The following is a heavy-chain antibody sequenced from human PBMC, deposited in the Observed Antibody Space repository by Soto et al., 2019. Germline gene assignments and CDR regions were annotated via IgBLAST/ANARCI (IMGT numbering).Heavy chain of an antibody. V-gene: IGHV4-59*08. CDR2: IHYTGNI. CDR1: GASISSYF. D-gene: IGHD1-26*01. CDR3: ARHENGGTYPLDN. J-gene: IGHJ4*02. Sequence: SETLSLTCSVSGASISSYFWSWIRQPPGKGLEWIAYIHYTGNINYNPSLKSRVTISVDTSKNQFSLKVASATAADTAVYYCARHENGGTYPLDNWGQGILVTVSS.